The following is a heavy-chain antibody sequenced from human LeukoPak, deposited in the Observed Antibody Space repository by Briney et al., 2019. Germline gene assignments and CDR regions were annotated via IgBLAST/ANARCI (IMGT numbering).Heavy chain of an antibody. CDR3: ATLGLLRGAGFSLATHFDF. CDR2: IFHRGTT. J-gene: IGHJ4*02. D-gene: IGHD1-26*01. Sequence: SETLSLTCTVSGVSIANNYYYWAWIRQPPGKGLDLIGYIFHRGTTFYNSSLKSRVTISADSSKNQFSLRLTSVAAADTAVYYCATLGLLRGAGFSLATHFDFWGQGTLVAVSS. V-gene: IGHV4-39*01. CDR1: GVSIANNYYY.